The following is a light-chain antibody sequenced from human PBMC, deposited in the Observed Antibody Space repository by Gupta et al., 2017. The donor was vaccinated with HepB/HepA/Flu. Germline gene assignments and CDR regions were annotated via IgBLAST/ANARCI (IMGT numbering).Light chain of an antibody. Sequence: QSGLTQPASVSGSPGQSTTISCTGTSSDIGALNYVSWYQQYPDKAPKLVIYDVSNRPSGVSSRFSASKSGNTASLTISGLQAEDAADYYCSSYSTSNTLIFFGGGTKLTVL. V-gene: IGLV2-14*03. CDR1: SSDIGALNY. J-gene: IGLJ2*01. CDR3: SSYSTSNTLIF. CDR2: DVS.